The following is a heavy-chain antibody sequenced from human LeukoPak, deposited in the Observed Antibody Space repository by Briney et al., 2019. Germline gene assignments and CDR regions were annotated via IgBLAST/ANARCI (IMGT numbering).Heavy chain of an antibody. CDR2: ISYDGSNK. J-gene: IGHJ4*02. CDR1: GFTFSSYP. V-gene: IGHV3-30-3*01. CDR3: ARDGIEYGSGSYYTY. D-gene: IGHD3-10*01. Sequence: GRSLRLSCAASGFTFSSYPMHWVRQSPGKGLEWVAVISYDGSNKYYADSVKGRFTISRDKTKNTLYLQMNSLRAEDSAAYYCARDGIEYGSGSYYTYWGQGTLVTVSS.